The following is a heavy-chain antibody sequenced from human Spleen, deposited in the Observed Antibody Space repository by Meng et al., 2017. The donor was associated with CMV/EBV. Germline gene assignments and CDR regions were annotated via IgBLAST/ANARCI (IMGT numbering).Heavy chain of an antibody. V-gene: IGHV3-74*01. J-gene: IGHJ6*02. Sequence: GGSLRLSCAASGFTVSSNYMSWVRQAPGKGLVWVSYVYSDGSRTNYADSVKGRFTISRDNAKNTLYLQMNTLRAEDTAVYYCARGTYCSSTRCFLYYHGMDVWGQGTTVTVSS. CDR1: GFTVSSNY. D-gene: IGHD2-2*01. CDR3: ARGTYCSSTRCFLYYHGMDV. CDR2: VYSDGSRT.